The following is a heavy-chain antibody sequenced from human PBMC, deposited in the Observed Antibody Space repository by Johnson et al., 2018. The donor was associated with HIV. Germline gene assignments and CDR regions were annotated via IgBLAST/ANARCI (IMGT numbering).Heavy chain of an antibody. CDR3: ASTEVGAKAEHAFDI. CDR2: LSYDGSNK. CDR1: GFTFSTYG. V-gene: IGHV3-30*03. J-gene: IGHJ3*02. D-gene: IGHD1-26*01. Sequence: QVQLVESGGGVVQPGRSLRLSCAASGFTFSTYGMHWVRQAPGKGLGWVAFLSYDGSNKYYADSVKGRFTISRDNSKNTLYLQMNSLCAEETAVYYCASTEVGAKAEHAFDIWCQGTMVSISS.